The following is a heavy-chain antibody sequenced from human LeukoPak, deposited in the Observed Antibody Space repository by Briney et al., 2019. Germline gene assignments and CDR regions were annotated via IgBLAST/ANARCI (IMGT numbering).Heavy chain of an antibody. CDR2: ISAYNGNT. D-gene: IGHD6-19*01. Sequence: ASVKVSCKASGYTFTSYGISWVRQAPGQGLEWMGWISAYNGNTNYAQKLQGRVTMTTDTSTSTAYMELRSLGSDDTAVYYCASSSHYSSGWSKFNHFDYWGQGTLVTVSS. J-gene: IGHJ4*02. CDR1: GYTFTSYG. CDR3: ASSSHYSSGWSKFNHFDY. V-gene: IGHV1-18*01.